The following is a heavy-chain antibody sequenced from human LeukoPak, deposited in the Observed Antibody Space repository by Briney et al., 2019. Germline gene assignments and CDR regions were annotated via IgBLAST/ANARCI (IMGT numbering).Heavy chain of an antibody. CDR1: GFTFDDYA. D-gene: IGHD5-18*01. CDR2: IKQDGSEK. Sequence: GGSLRLSCAASGFTFDDYAMHWVRQAPGKGLEWVANIKQDGSEKYYVDSVKGRFTISRDNAKNSLYLQMNSLRAEDTAVYYCARDRLDAAMVFWGQGTLVTVSS. J-gene: IGHJ4*02. CDR3: ARDRLDAAMVF. V-gene: IGHV3-7*05.